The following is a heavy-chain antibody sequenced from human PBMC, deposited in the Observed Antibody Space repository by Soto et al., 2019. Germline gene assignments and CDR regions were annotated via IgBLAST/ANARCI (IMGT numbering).Heavy chain of an antibody. CDR1: GGTFRRET. CDR3: ARGRGTGTTGWFYT. V-gene: IGHV1-69*12. D-gene: IGHD1-1*01. CDR2: IMPLVGTA. Sequence: QVQLVQSGAEVKKPGSSVKVSCKASGGTFRRETFSWVRQAPGQGLEWMGGIMPLVGTANYAQKVQVRVTITADESTTTAYMELSSVSSEDTAVYYCARGRGTGTTGWFYTWGQGTLVTVSS. J-gene: IGHJ5*02.